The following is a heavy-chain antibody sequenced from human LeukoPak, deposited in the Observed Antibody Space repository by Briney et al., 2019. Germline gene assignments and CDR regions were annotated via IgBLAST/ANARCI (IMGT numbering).Heavy chain of an antibody. V-gene: IGHV4-61*02. D-gene: IGHD3-22*01. CDR1: GGSISSGSYY. J-gene: IGHJ4*02. CDR3: ARDFSDYYDSSGFDY. CDR2: IYTSGST. Sequence: SQTLSLTCTVSGGSISSGSYYWSWIRQPAGKGLEWIGRIYTSGSTNYNPSLKSRVTISVDTSKNQFSLKLSSVTAADTAVYYCARDFSDYYDSSGFDYWGQGTLVTVSS.